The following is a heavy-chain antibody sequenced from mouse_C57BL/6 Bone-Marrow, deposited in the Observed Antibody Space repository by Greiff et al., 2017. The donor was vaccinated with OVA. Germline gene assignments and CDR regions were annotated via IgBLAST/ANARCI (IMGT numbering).Heavy chain of an antibody. D-gene: IGHD1-1*01. CDR1: GIDFSRYW. Sequence: EVQLVESGGGLVQPGGSLKLSCAASGIDFSRYWMSWVRRAPGKGLEWIGEINPDSSTINYAPSLKDKFIISRDNAKNTLYLQMSKVRSEDTALYYCARLGFITTVVEGAWFAYWGQGTLVTVSA. J-gene: IGHJ3*01. CDR3: ARLGFITTVVEGAWFAY. CDR2: INPDSSTI. V-gene: IGHV4-1*01.